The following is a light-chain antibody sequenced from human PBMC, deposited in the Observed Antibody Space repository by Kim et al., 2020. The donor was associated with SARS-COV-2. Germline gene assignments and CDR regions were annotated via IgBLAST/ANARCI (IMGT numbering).Light chain of an antibody. CDR3: QQYGSAPPWT. V-gene: IGKV3-20*01. CDR2: GES. J-gene: IGKJ1*01. CDR1: QSVSSTY. Sequence: PGERATLSCRASQSVSSTYLAWYQKRPGQAPRLLIYGESNRATGIPDRFSVSGSGTDFTLTISRLEPEDFALYYCQQYGSAPPWTFGQGTKVDIK.